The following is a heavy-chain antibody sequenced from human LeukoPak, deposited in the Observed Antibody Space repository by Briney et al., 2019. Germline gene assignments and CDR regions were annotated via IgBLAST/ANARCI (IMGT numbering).Heavy chain of an antibody. V-gene: IGHV1-69*13. CDR3: ARDQNGDYAPHWYFDL. J-gene: IGHJ2*01. CDR1: GGTFSSYA. Sequence: ASVKVSCKASGGTFSSYAISWVRQAPGQGLEWMGGIIPIFGTANYAQKFQGRVTITADESTCTAYMELSSLRSEDTAVYYCARDQNGDYAPHWYFDLWGRGTLVTVSS. D-gene: IGHD4-17*01. CDR2: IIPIFGTA.